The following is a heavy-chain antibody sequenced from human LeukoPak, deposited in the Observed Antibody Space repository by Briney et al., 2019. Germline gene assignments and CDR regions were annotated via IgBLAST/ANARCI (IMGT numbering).Heavy chain of an antibody. D-gene: IGHD1-14*01. CDR2: INGGGTST. V-gene: IGHV3-23*01. Sequence: GGSLRLSCAASGFTFGDYAMNWVRQAPGKGLDWVSSINGGGTSTYYADSVKGRFTISRDNSKNTLYLQMNSLRAEDTAVYYCAKPARTDYVDYWGQGTLVTVSS. CDR3: AKPARTDYVDY. J-gene: IGHJ4*02. CDR1: GFTFGDYA.